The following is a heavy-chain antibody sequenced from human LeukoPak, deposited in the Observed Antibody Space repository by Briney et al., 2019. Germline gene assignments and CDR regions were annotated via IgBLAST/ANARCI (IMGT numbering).Heavy chain of an antibody. J-gene: IGHJ6*02. V-gene: IGHV3-48*01. Sequence: GGSLRLSCAASGFTFSSYSMNWVRQAPGKGLEWVSYISSSSSTIYYADSVKGRFTISRDNAKNSLYLQMNSLRAEDTAVYYCPRDELTALADAWGQGTTVTVSS. CDR3: PRDELTALADA. D-gene: IGHD1-26*01. CDR2: ISSSSSTI. CDR1: GFTFSSYS.